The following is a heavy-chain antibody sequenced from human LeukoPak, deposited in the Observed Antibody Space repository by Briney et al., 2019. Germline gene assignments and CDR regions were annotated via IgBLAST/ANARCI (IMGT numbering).Heavy chain of an antibody. CDR1: GFTFDDYT. D-gene: IGHD1-26*01. CDR2: ISWDGGTT. V-gene: IGHV3-43*01. J-gene: IGHJ4*02. Sequence: PGGSLRLSCAASGFTFDDYTMHWVRHAPGKGLEWVSLISWDGGTTYYAGSVKGRFTISRDNSKNSLYLQMNSLGTDDTALYYCAKDILTKWELQQYYFDYWGQGTLVTVSS. CDR3: AKDILTKWELQQYYFDY.